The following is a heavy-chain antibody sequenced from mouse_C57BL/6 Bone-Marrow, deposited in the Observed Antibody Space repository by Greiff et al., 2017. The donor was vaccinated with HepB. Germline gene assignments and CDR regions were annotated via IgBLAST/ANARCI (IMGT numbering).Heavy chain of an antibody. CDR3: ARKGYGSRWYYAMDY. D-gene: IGHD1-1*01. V-gene: IGHV1-19*01. Sequence: EVQLQQSGPVLVKPGASVKMSCKASGYTFTDYYMNWVKQSHGKSLEWIGVINPYNGGTSYNQKFKGKATLTVDKSSSTAYMELNSLTSEDSAVYYCARKGYGSRWYYAMDYWGQGTSVTVSS. CDR1: GYTFTDYY. CDR2: INPYNGGT. J-gene: IGHJ4*01.